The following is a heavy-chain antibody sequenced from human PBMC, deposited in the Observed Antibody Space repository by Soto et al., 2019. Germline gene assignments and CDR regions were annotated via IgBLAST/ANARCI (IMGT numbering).Heavy chain of an antibody. J-gene: IGHJ4*02. CDR1: GFTFSSYA. CDR2: ISYDGSNK. Sequence: QVQLVESGGGVVQPGRSLRLSCAASGFTFSSYAMHWVRQAPGKGLGWVAVISYDGSNKYYADSVKGRFTISRDNSKNTLYLQMNSLRAEDTAVYYCARDILAYWGQGTLVTVSS. CDR3: ARDILAY. V-gene: IGHV3-30-3*01.